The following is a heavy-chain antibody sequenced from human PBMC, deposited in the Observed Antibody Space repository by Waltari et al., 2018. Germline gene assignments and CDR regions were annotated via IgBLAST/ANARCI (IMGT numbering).Heavy chain of an antibody. CDR1: GFNLGDWG. Sequence: EVQLVESGGGLIRPGGSLRLSCGATGFNLGDWGMTWVRQRPGKGLGWVSGINWKGGATDYGDHVKGRFTISRDNDKNSVYLQMKGLRVEDSAIYYCARHMLALGDGDSWGQGTVVTVSS. CDR3: ARHMLALGDGDS. CDR2: INWKGGAT. J-gene: IGHJ4*02. D-gene: IGHD1-26*01. V-gene: IGHV3-20*04.